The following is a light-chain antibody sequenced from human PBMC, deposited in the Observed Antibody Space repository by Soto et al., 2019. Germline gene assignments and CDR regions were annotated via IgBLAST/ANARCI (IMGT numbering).Light chain of an antibody. CDR2: GAS. J-gene: IGKJ4*01. CDR3: QQYGSSPPLT. V-gene: IGKV3-20*01. Sequence: EIVLTQSPGTLSLSPGERATLSCRASQSVSSSYLAWYQQKPGQPPRLLIYGASSRATGIPDRFSGSGSGTDFTITISRLEPEDFAVYYCQQYGSSPPLTFGGGTKVEIK. CDR1: QSVSSSY.